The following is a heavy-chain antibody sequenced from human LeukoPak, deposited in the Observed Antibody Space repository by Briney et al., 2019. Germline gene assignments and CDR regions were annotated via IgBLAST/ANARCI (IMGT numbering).Heavy chain of an antibody. CDR2: ISYDGSNK. CDR1: GFTFSDAW. J-gene: IGHJ4*02. Sequence: GGSLRLSCSASGFTFSDAWMSWVRQAPGKGLEWVAVISYDGSNKYYADSVKGRFTISRDNSKNTLYLQMNSLRAEDTAVYYCAKGPTLVTTCYFDYWGQGTLVTVSS. D-gene: IGHD4-17*01. V-gene: IGHV3-30*18. CDR3: AKGPTLVTTCYFDY.